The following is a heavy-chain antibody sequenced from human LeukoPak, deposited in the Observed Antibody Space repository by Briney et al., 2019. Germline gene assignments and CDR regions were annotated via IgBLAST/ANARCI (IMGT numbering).Heavy chain of an antibody. D-gene: IGHD3-22*01. V-gene: IGHV4-39*01. Sequence: SETLSLTCTVSGGSISSSSYYWGWIRQPPGKGLEWIGSIYYSGSTYYNPSLKSRVTISVDTSKNQFSLKPSSVTAADTAVYYCARPSYYYDSSGYYGGAFDIWGQGTMVTVSS. CDR1: GGSISSSSYY. CDR2: IYYSGST. J-gene: IGHJ3*02. CDR3: ARPSYYYDSSGYYGGAFDI.